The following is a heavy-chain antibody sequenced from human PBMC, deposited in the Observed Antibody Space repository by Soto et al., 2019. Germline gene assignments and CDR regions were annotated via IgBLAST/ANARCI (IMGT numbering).Heavy chain of an antibody. CDR1: GGTFSSYA. CDR2: IIPIFGTA. D-gene: IGHD2-2*01. Sequence: SVKVSCKASGGTFSSYATSWVRQAPGQGLEWMGGIIPIFGTANYAQKFQGRVTITADESTSTAYMELSSLRSEDTAVYYCISSTSVYYYSGMDVWGQGTTGTVSS. J-gene: IGHJ6*02. CDR3: ISSTSVYYYSGMDV. V-gene: IGHV1-69*13.